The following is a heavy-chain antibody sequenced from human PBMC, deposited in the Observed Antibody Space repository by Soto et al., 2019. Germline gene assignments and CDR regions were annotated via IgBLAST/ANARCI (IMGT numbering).Heavy chain of an antibody. CDR3: ARHDKLVDY. V-gene: IGHV4-59*01. Sequence: SETLSLTCTVSGGSISGSYWSWIRQPPGKGLEWIGYIYSSGSTYYNPSLRSRVTMSVDTSKNQFSLKLSSVTAADTAVYYCARHDKLVDYWGQGTLVT. CDR2: IYSSGST. CDR1: GGSISGSY. D-gene: IGHD1-1*01. J-gene: IGHJ4*02.